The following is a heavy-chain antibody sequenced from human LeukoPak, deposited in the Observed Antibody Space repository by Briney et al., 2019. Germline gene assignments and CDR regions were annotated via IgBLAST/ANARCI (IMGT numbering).Heavy chain of an antibody. CDR2: ISSSGSTI. CDR1: GFTFSSYE. J-gene: IGHJ4*02. Sequence: GGSLRLSCAASGFTFSSYEMNWVRQAPGKGLEWVSYISSSGSTIHYADSVKGRFTISRDNAKNSLYLQMNSLRAEDTAVYYCARDGGYSYGFDYWGQGTLVTVSS. D-gene: IGHD5-18*01. V-gene: IGHV3-48*03. CDR3: ARDGGYSYGFDY.